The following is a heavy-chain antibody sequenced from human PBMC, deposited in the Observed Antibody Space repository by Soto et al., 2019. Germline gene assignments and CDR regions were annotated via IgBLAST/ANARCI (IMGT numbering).Heavy chain of an antibody. CDR1: GGSISSGGYY. J-gene: IGHJ4*02. CDR2: IYYSGST. CDR3: AREKRDSSSWITGTTGGNFDY. V-gene: IGHV4-31*03. Sequence: QVQLQESGPGLVKPSQTLSLTCTVSGGSISSGGYYWSWIRQHPGKGLEWIGYIYYSGSTYYNPSLKSRVTISVDTSKNQFSLKLSSVTAADTAVYYCAREKRDSSSWITGTTGGNFDYWGQGTLVTVSS. D-gene: IGHD1-20*01.